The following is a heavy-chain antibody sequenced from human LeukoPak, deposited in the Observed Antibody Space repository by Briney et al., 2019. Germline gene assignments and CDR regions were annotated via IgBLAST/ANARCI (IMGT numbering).Heavy chain of an antibody. CDR2: ISSSSSYI. CDR3: ARDEEDTAMVTRYFDY. CDR1: GFTFSSYS. V-gene: IGHV3-21*01. D-gene: IGHD5-18*01. J-gene: IGHJ4*02. Sequence: GGSLRLSCAASGFTFSSYSMNWVRRAPGKGLEWVSSISSSSSYIYYADSVKGRFTISRDNAKNSLYLQMNSLRAEDTAVYYCARDEEDTAMVTRYFDYWGQGTLVTVSS.